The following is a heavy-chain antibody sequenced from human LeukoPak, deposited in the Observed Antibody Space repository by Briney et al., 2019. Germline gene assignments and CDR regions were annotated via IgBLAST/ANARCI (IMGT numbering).Heavy chain of an antibody. J-gene: IGHJ6*03. CDR1: GGSISSGVYY. Sequence: PSETLSPTCTVSGGSISSGVYYWGWIRQPPGKGLEWIGSIYYSGSTYYNPSLKSRVTISVDTSKNQFSLKLSSVTAADTAVYYCARESGGSGKERLKYYYMDVWGKGTTVTISS. CDR2: IYYSGST. V-gene: IGHV4-39*07. D-gene: IGHD3-10*01. CDR3: ARESGGSGKERLKYYYMDV.